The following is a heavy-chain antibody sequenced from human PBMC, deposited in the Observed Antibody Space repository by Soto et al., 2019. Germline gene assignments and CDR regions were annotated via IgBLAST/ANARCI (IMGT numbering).Heavy chain of an antibody. CDR2: ISYDGSNK. D-gene: IGHD3-3*01. CDR3: AKDFTYYDFWSGPGRLYGMDV. V-gene: IGHV3-30*18. Sequence: PGGSLRLSCAASGFTFSSYGMHWVRQAPGKGLEWVAVISYDGSNKYYADSVKGRFTISRDNSKNTLYLQMNSLRAEDTAVYYCAKDFTYYDFWSGPGRLYGMDVWGQGTTVTVSS. CDR1: GFTFSSYG. J-gene: IGHJ6*02.